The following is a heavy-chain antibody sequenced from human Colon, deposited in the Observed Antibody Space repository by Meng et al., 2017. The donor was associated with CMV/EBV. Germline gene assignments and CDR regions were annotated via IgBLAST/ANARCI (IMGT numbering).Heavy chain of an antibody. CDR1: GYTFSDYY. CDR2: IRSDGSAT. Sequence: VQRWQSGGGVKAPGASVKVSCNTSGYTFSDYYMHWVRQAPGQGLEWMGWIRSDGSATNYAQKFRGRVTMTRDASVSTAYMELSGLTSDDTAVYFCVRSSGWSLFDYWGPGALVTVSS. D-gene: IGHD6-19*01. J-gene: IGHJ4*02. CDR3: VRSSGWSLFDY. V-gene: IGHV1-2*02.